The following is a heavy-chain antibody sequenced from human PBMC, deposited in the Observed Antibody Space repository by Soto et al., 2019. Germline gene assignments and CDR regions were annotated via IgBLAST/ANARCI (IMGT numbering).Heavy chain of an antibody. CDR3: ARRARPDFYYMDV. CDR2: ISSNGVGT. Sequence: GGSLRLSCAAFRFTLGGEAMDWVRQAPGKGLEYVSGISSNGVGTYYANSVQGRFTISRDNSKNTVYLQMGSLRPEDMAVYYCARRARPDFYYMDVCGKGTTVTVSS. V-gene: IGHV3-64*01. CDR1: RFTLGGEA. J-gene: IGHJ6*03. D-gene: IGHD6-6*01.